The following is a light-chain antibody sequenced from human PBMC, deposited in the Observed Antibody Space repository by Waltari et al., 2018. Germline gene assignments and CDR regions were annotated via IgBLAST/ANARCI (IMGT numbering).Light chain of an antibody. J-gene: IGKJ4*01. V-gene: IGKV1-39*01. CDR1: QSIGTF. CDR2: RAS. Sequence: DIQLTQSPSSLSASVGDRVTITCRASQSIGTFLSWYQLKPGKAPNFLIYRASTLQSGLPSKFSGSGSGTDFTLTITDLQPDDFATYFCQQTYNTPLTFGGGTKVEIK. CDR3: QQTYNTPLT.